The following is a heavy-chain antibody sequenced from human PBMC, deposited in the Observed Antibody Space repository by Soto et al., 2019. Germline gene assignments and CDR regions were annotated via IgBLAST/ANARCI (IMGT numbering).Heavy chain of an antibody. CDR2: VSSSSSPI. D-gene: IGHD4-17*01. V-gene: IGHV3-48*02. Sequence: PGGSLRLSCAGSGFIFSSFIMNWVRQAPGKGLEWVSYVSSSSSPIYYADSVKGRFTSSRDNAKNSLYLQMNSLRDDDTAVYFCARGAGDYGDYFSYGLDVWGQGTTVTVSS. CDR3: ARGAGDYGDYFSYGLDV. CDR1: GFIFSSFI. J-gene: IGHJ6*02.